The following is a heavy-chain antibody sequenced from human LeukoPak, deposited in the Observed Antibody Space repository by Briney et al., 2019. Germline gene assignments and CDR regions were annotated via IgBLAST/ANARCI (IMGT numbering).Heavy chain of an antibody. V-gene: IGHV4-59*01. CDR2: IYYSGCT. CDR3: ARGYCYDSNGYYYDMDV. CDR1: GGSISHYY. Sequence: PSETLSLTCTISGGSISHYYWSWIRQPPGKGLEWVGYIYYSGCTDYNPSLKSRVTISVDKSKSQLSLKLSPVIAADTAVDYCARGYCYDSNGYYYDMDVWGQGTTVTVSS. J-gene: IGHJ6*02. D-gene: IGHD3-22*01.